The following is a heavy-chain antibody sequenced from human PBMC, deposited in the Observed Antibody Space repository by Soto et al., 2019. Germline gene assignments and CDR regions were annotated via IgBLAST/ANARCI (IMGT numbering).Heavy chain of an antibody. CDR2: INHSGST. D-gene: IGHD6-13*01. CDR1: GGSFSGYY. J-gene: IGHJ4*02. V-gene: IGHV4-34*01. CDR3: ARGRAVAS. Sequence: SETLSLTCAVYGGSFSGYYWSWIRQPPGKGMEWIGEINHSGSTNYNPSLKSRVTISVDTSKNQFSLKLSSVTAADTAVYYCARGRAVASWGQGTLVTV.